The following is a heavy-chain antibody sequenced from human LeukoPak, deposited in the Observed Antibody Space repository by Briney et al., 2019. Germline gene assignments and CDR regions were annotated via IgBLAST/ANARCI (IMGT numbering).Heavy chain of an antibody. D-gene: IGHD3-9*01. CDR3: AKASHYDILTGYHFDY. J-gene: IGHJ4*02. V-gene: IGHV3-23*01. Sequence: QPGGSLRLSCAASGFTFSSYAMSWVRQAPGKGLEWVSAISGSGGSTYYADFVKGWFTISGDNSKNTLYLQMNSLRAEDTAVYYFAKASHYDILTGYHFDYWGQGTLVTVSS. CDR2: ISGSGGST. CDR1: GFTFSSYA.